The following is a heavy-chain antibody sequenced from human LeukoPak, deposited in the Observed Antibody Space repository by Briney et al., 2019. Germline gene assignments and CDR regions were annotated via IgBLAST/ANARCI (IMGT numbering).Heavy chain of an antibody. CDR1: GFTFSSNA. V-gene: IGHV3-23*01. Sequence: GGSLRLSCAASGFTFSSNAMRWVRQAPGKGLDWVSAIGATGTSTYYADSVKGRFTISRDNSKNMLYLQMNSLRAEDTAVYYCAKVWNSYYFDYWGRGTLVAVSS. J-gene: IGHJ4*02. D-gene: IGHD1/OR15-1a*01. CDR2: IGATGTST. CDR3: AKVWNSYYFDY.